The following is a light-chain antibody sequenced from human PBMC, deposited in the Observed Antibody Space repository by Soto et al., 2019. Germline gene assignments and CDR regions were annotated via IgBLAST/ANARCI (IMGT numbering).Light chain of an antibody. J-gene: IGKJ5*01. V-gene: IGKV3-11*01. Sequence: EIVLTQSPATLSVSPGERATLSCRASQSVSSRLAWYQQKRGQAPRLLIYDASNRATGIPARFSGSGSATDFTLTISSLEPEDFAVYYCQQRSSWITFGQGTRLEIK. CDR1: QSVSSR. CDR3: QQRSSWIT. CDR2: DAS.